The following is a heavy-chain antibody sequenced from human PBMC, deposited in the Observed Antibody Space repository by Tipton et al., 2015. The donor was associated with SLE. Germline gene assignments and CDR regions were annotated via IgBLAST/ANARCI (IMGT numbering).Heavy chain of an antibody. Sequence: TLSLTCTVSGGSISSSSYYWGWIRQPPGKGLEWIGSIYYSGSTYYNPSLKSRVTISVDTSKNQFSLKLSSVTAADTAVYYCMVQGDPYYYYGMDVWGQGPIGH. CDR2: IYYSGST. J-gene: IGHJ6*02. CDR1: GGSISSSSYY. CDR3: MVQGDPYYYYGMDV. D-gene: IGHD3-10*01. V-gene: IGHV4-39*07.